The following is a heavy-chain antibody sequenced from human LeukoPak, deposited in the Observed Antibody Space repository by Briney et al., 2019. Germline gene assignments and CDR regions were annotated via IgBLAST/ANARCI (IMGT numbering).Heavy chain of an antibody. D-gene: IGHD2-2*01. CDR1: GYTFTSYG. CDR2: ISAYNGNT. V-gene: IGHV1-18*01. Sequence: GASVKVSCKASGYTFTSYGISWVRQAPGQGLEWMGWISAYNGNTNYAQKLQGRVTMTTDTSTSTAYMELRSLRSDDTAVYYCARCLYCSSTSCSRHGGNYYYYYMDVWGKGTTVTDSS. J-gene: IGHJ6*03. CDR3: ARCLYCSSTSCSRHGGNYYYYYMDV.